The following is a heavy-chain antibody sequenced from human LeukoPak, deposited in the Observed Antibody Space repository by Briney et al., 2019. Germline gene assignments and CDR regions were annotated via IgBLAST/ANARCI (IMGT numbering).Heavy chain of an antibody. J-gene: IGHJ4*02. D-gene: IGHD3-9*01. CDR2: INPKSGGT. V-gene: IGHV1-2*02. Sequence: ASVTVSCKASGYTFTGYYIHWVRQAPGQGLEWMGWINPKSGGTNYTQKFQGRVTMTRDASISTAYMELSRLRSDDPAVYYCARDLYDILTGLASSRDYWGQGTLVTVSS. CDR3: ARDLYDILTGLASSRDY. CDR1: GYTFTGYY.